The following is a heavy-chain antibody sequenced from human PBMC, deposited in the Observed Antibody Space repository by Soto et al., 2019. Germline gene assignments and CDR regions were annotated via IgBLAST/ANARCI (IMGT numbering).Heavy chain of an antibody. V-gene: IGHV4-30-4*01. CDR2: IYYSGSA. Sequence: SETLSLTCTVSGGSISSGDYYWSWIRQPPGKGLEWIGYIYYSGSAYYNPSLKSRVTISVDTSKYQFSLKLSSVTAADTAVYYCARGLSTHIAVAGMGYFDSWGQGTLVTVSS. D-gene: IGHD6-19*01. CDR1: GGSISSGDYY. CDR3: ARGLSTHIAVAGMGYFDS. J-gene: IGHJ4*02.